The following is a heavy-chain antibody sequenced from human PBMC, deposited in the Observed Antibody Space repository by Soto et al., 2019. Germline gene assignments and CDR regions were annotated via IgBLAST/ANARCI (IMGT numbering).Heavy chain of an antibody. CDR2: ISGSGGST. V-gene: IGHV3-23*01. D-gene: IGHD2-21*01. Sequence: GGSLRLSCAASGFTFSSYAMSWVRQAPGKGLEWVSAISGSGGSTYYADSVKGRFTISRDNSKNTLYLQMNSLRAEDTAVYYCAKVPHPGVIAEGYLLGAFDIWGQGTMVTVSS. CDR1: GFTFSSYA. CDR3: AKVPHPGVIAEGYLLGAFDI. J-gene: IGHJ3*02.